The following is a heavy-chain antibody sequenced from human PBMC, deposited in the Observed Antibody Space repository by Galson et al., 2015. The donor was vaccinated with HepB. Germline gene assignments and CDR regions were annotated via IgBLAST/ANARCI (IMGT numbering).Heavy chain of an antibody. D-gene: IGHD4-11*01. CDR1: GFSFSSYD. Sequence: SLRLSCAASGFSFSSYDMNWVRQAPGKGLEWLSKVSISGSTMYYADSVKGRFTISRDNAKNSVYLQMNSLRAEDTAVYYCARDWWGPDYSHTNNWFDPWGQGTLVTVSS. V-gene: IGHV3-48*03. CDR2: VSISGSTM. CDR3: ARDWWGPDYSHTNNWFDP. J-gene: IGHJ5*02.